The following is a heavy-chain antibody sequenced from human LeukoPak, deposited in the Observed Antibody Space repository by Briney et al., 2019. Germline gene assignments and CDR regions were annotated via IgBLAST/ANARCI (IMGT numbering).Heavy chain of an antibody. CDR1: GYTFTSYD. CDR3: ARGPVYSSGHTYYYYYYYMDV. Sequence: GASVKVSCKASGYTFTSYDINWVRQATGQGLEWMGWMNPNSGNTGYAQKFQGRVTITRNTSISTAYMELSSLRSEDTAVYYCARGPVYSSGHTYYYYYYYMDVWGKGTTVTVSS. D-gene: IGHD5-18*01. CDR2: MNPNSGNT. V-gene: IGHV1-8*03. J-gene: IGHJ6*03.